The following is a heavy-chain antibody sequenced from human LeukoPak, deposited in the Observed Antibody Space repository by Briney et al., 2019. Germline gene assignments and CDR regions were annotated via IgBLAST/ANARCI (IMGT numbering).Heavy chain of an antibody. J-gene: IGHJ5*02. CDR3: ARDSGSYLWEAWFDP. V-gene: IGHV4-39*07. D-gene: IGHD1-26*01. CDR1: GGSISSSSYY. Sequence: SETLSLTCTVSGGSISSSSYYWGWIRQPPGKGLEWTGSIYYSGSTYYNPSLKSRVTISVDTSKNQFSLKLSSVTAADTAVYYCARDSGSYLWEAWFDPWGQGTLVTVSS. CDR2: IYYSGST.